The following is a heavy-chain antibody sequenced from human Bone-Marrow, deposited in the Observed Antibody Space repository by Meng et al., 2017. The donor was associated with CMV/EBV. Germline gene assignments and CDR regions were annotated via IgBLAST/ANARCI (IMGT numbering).Heavy chain of an antibody. CDR1: GFTVSSNY. J-gene: IGHJ6*02. CDR3: AKDIVVVPAGGEPSGMDV. V-gene: IGHV3-66*02. Sequence: GESLKISCAASGFTVSSNYMSWVRQAPGKGLEWVSVIYSGGSTYYADSVKGRFTISRDNSKNTLYLQMNSLRAEDTAVYYCAKDIVVVPAGGEPSGMDVWGQGTTVTVSS. CDR2: IYSGGST. D-gene: IGHD2-2*01.